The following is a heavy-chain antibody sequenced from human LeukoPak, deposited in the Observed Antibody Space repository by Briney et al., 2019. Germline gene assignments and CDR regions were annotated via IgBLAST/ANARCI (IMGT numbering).Heavy chain of an antibody. CDR3: ARQLQHCTNGICYSDVAFDI. CDR2: IYHSGST. J-gene: IGHJ3*02. Sequence: PSETLSLTCAVSGGSISSGGYSWSWIRQPPGKGLEWIGYIYHSGSTYYNPSLKSRVTISVDRSKNQFSLKLSSVTAADTAVYYGARQLQHCTNGICYSDVAFDIWGQGTMVTVSS. CDR1: GGSISSGGYS. D-gene: IGHD2-8*01. V-gene: IGHV4-30-2*01.